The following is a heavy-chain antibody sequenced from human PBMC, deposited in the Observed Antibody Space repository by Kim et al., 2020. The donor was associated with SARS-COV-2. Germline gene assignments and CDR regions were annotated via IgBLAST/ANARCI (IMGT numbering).Heavy chain of an antibody. V-gene: IGHV1-69*02. D-gene: IGHD6-13*01. CDR1: GGTFSSYT. Sequence: SVKVSCKASGGTFSSYTISWVRQAPGQGLEWMGRIIPILGIANYAQKFQDRVTITADKSTSTAYMELSSLRSEDTAVYYCATPKAAAGKYYYYGMDVWGQGTTVTVSS. J-gene: IGHJ6*02. CDR3: ATPKAAAGKYYYYGMDV. CDR2: IIPILGIA.